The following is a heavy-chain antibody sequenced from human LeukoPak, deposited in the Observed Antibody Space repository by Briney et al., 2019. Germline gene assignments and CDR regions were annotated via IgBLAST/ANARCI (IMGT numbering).Heavy chain of an antibody. D-gene: IGHD1-26*01. V-gene: IGHV3-74*01. Sequence: PGGSLRLSCAASGFTFSSYWMHWDRQAPGKGLVWVSRINSDGSSTSYADSVKGRFTISRDNAKNTLYLQMNSLRAEDTAVYHCARPKWELLSYGAFDIWGQGTMVTVSS. CDR3: ARPKWELLSYGAFDI. CDR2: INSDGSST. J-gene: IGHJ3*02. CDR1: GFTFSSYW.